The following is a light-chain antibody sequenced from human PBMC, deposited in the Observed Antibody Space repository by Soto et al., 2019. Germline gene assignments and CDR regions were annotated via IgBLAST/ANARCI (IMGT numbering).Light chain of an antibody. Sequence: QSVLTQPASVSGSPGQSITISCTGTSSDVGGYNFVSWYQQHPGKAPKFIIYDVRNRPSGVSNRFSGSRSGNTASLTISGLQAEDEADYYCSSYTTSRIWVFGGGTKLTVL. CDR3: SSYTTSRIWV. V-gene: IGLV2-14*03. CDR2: DVR. CDR1: SSDVGGYNF. J-gene: IGLJ3*02.